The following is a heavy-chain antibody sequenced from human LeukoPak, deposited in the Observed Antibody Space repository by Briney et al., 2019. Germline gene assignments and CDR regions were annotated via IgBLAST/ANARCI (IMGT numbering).Heavy chain of an antibody. D-gene: IGHD5-12*01. J-gene: IGHJ4*02. Sequence: GGSLRLSCVASGFTFSSYAMSWFRQAPGRGLEWVSAIDGSSGSTYYADSVKGRFTISRDNSKNTLYLQMHSLRAEDTAIYYCAKDRRLPWDYFDSWGQGTQVTVSS. CDR2: IDGSSGST. CDR3: AKDRRLPWDYFDS. CDR1: GFTFSSYA. V-gene: IGHV3-23*01.